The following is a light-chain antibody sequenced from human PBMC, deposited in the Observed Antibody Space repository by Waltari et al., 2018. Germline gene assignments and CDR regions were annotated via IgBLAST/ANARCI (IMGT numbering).Light chain of an antibody. CDR3: KECSNGLT. CDR2: DAS. V-gene: IGKV3-11*01. J-gene: IGKJ4*01. Sequence: EIVFTQSPATLSFAPGEGATLSCSASQSVSTYLSWYQQKPGQAPRLLINDASKRATGIPVRLSGGGSGTDFTLTISSLAPEDFAVYYCKECSNGLTFGGGTKVEIK. CDR1: QSVSTY.